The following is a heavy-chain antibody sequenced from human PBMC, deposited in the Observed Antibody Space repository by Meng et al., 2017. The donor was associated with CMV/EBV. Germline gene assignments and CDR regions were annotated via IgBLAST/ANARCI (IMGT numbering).Heavy chain of an antibody. Sequence: ESLKISCTVSGGSISSSSYYWGWIRQPPGKGLEWIGSIYYSGSTYYNPSLKSRVTISVDTSKNQFSLKLSSVTAADTAVYYCARDLGSRITIFGVVTSGNWFDPWGQGTLVTVSS. CDR1: GGSISSSSYY. CDR3: ARDLGSRITIFGVVTSGNWFDP. V-gene: IGHV4-39*07. D-gene: IGHD3-3*01. J-gene: IGHJ5*02. CDR2: IYYSGST.